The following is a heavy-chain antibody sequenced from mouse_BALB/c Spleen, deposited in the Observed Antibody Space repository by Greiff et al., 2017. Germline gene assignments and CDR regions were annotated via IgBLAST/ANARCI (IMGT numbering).Heavy chain of an antibody. Sequence: AQLQQSGTVLVRPGASVKMSCKASGYSFTSYWMHWVKQRPGQGLEWIGAIYPGNSDTSYNQKFKGKAKLTAVTSASTAYMELSSLTNEDSAVYYYTRGRYYGSSYDYYAMDYWGQGTSVTVSS. CDR2: IYPGNSDT. J-gene: IGHJ4*01. D-gene: IGHD1-1*01. CDR1: GYSFTSYW. V-gene: IGHV1-5*01. CDR3: TRGRYYGSSYDYYAMDY.